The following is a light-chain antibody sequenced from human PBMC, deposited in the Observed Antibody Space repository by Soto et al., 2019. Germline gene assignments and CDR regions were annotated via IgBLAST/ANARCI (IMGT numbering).Light chain of an antibody. J-gene: IGKJ1*01. CDR1: LSVSSSY. CDR3: QQYGSSPWT. Sequence: IVLTQSPATLSLSPWERATLSCRASLSVSSSYLAWYQQKPGQAPRLLIYGASSRATGIPDRFSGSGSGTDFTLTISRLEPEDFAVYYCQQYGSSPWTFGQGTKVDIK. V-gene: IGKV3-20*01. CDR2: GAS.